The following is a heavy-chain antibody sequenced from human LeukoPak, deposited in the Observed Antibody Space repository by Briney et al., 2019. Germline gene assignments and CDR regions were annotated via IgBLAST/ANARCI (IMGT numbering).Heavy chain of an antibody. Sequence: GGSLRLSCAASGFTFSDYYMSWIRQAPGKGLEWVSYISSSGSTIYYADSVKGRFTISRDNAKNSLHLQMNSLRAEDTAVYYCATTPPVYSSSWYEGAFDIWGQGTMVTVSS. CDR3: ATTPPVYSSSWYEGAFDI. CDR1: GFTFSDYY. J-gene: IGHJ3*02. CDR2: ISSSGSTI. V-gene: IGHV3-11*01. D-gene: IGHD6-13*01.